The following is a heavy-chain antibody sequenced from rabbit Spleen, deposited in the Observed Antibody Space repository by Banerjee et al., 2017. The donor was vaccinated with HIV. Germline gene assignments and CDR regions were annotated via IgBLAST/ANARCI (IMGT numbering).Heavy chain of an antibody. CDR1: GVSFSGDSY. CDR3: AREGGILMAGAFNL. Sequence: QSLEESGGDLVKPGASLTLTCIASGVSFSGDSYMCWVRQAPGKGLEWIACIDTGSSGFTYFASWAKGRFTISKTSSTTVTLQMTSLTAADTATYFCAREGGILMAGAFNLWGPGTLVTVS. CDR2: IDTGSSGFT. J-gene: IGHJ4*01. D-gene: IGHD4-1*01. V-gene: IGHV1S40*01.